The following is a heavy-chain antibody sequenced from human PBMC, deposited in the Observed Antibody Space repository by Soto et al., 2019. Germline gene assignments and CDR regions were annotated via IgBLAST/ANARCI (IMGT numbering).Heavy chain of an antibody. Sequence: ASVKVSCKASGGTFSSYAIAWVRQAPGQGLEWVGGIIPIFGTANYAQKFQGRVTITADESTTTAYMELSSLRSEDTAVYYCAARRYCSGGSCPDYFDYWGQGTLVTVSS. J-gene: IGHJ4*02. CDR3: AARRYCSGGSCPDYFDY. CDR2: IIPIFGTA. V-gene: IGHV1-69*13. D-gene: IGHD2-15*01. CDR1: GGTFSSYA.